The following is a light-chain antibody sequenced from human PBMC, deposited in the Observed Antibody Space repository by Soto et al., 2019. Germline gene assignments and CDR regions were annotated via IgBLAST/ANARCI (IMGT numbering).Light chain of an antibody. V-gene: IGLV2-14*01. Sequence: QSVLTQPASVSGSPGQSITISCTGTSSDVGGYNYVSWYQQHPGKAPKLMIYEVSNRPSGVSNRFSGSKSGNTASLTISGLQAEDEADYYGSSYTSSSTYVFXSGTKGTVL. J-gene: IGLJ1*01. CDR3: SSYTSSSTYV. CDR1: SSDVGGYNY. CDR2: EVS.